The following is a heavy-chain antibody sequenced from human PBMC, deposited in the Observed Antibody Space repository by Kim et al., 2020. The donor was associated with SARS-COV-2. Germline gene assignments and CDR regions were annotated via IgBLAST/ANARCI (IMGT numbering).Heavy chain of an antibody. Sequence: AQKFQGRVTMTRDTSVSTAYMELSRLTSDDTAVYYCARDIGNDYGNTSDYWGQGTLVTVSS. V-gene: IGHV1-2*02. CDR3: ARDIGNDYGNTSDY. J-gene: IGHJ4*02. D-gene: IGHD4-17*01.